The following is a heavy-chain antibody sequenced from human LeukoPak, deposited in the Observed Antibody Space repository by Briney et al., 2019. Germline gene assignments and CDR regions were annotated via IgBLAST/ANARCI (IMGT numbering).Heavy chain of an antibody. CDR3: AGHNTGDYYDSRDFDY. CDR1: GGSFSGYY. J-gene: IGHJ4*02. V-gene: IGHV4-34*01. CDR2: INHSGST. Sequence: SETLSLTCAVYGGSFSGYYWSWIRQPPGKGLEWIGEINHSGSTNYNPSLKSRVTISVDTSKNQFSLKLSSVTAADTAVYYRAGHNTGDYYDSRDFDYWGQGTLVTVSS. D-gene: IGHD3-22*01.